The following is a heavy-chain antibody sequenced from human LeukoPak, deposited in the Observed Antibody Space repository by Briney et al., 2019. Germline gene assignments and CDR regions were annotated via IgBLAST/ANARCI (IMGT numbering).Heavy chain of an antibody. CDR1: GGSFSRYY. D-gene: IGHD1-1*01. CDR3: ARGATISETGYFDF. Sequence: SETLSLTCAVYGGSFSRYYWSWIRQSPGKGLEWIAEIDHRGDTNYNPSVKSRVTISVDTSKNQFSLKVRSLSAADAAVYYCARGATISETGYFDFWGQGALVTVSS. V-gene: IGHV4-34*01. CDR2: IDHRGDT. J-gene: IGHJ4*03.